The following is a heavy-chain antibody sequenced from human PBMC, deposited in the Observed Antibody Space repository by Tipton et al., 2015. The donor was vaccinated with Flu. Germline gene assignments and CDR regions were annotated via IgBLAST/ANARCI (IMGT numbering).Heavy chain of an antibody. CDR3: ARHWPYYDFWSGYYTTLDGMDV. J-gene: IGHJ6*02. D-gene: IGHD3-3*01. CDR1: GGSISSYY. CDR2: IYYSGST. V-gene: IGHV4-59*08. Sequence: TLSLTCTVSGGSISSYYWSWIRQPPGKGLEWIGYIYYSGSTNYNPSLKSRVTISVDTSKNQFSLKLSSVTAADTAVYYCARHWPYYDFWSGYYTTLDGMDVWGQGTTVPVSS.